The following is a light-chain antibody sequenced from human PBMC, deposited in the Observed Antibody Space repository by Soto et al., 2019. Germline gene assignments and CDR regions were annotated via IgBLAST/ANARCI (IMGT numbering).Light chain of an antibody. CDR2: EVS. CDR1: SSDVGGYNY. V-gene: IGLV2-8*01. J-gene: IGLJ1*01. Sequence: QSALTQPPSASGSPGQSVTISCTGTSSDVGGYNYVSWYQQHPGKAPKLMIYEVSKRPSGVPDRFAGYKSGNTAALADSGLQAEDEADYYCSSYTGSNNYVFGTGTKVTV. CDR3: SSYTGSNNYV.